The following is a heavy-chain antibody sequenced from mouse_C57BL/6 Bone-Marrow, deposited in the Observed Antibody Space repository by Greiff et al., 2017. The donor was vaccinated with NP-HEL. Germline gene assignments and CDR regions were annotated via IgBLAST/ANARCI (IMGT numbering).Heavy chain of an antibody. V-gene: IGHV1-82*01. Sequence: VQLQQSGPELVKPGASVKISCKASGYAFSSSWMNWVQQRPGKGLEWIGRIYPGDGDTNYNGKFKGTATLTADKSSSTAYMQLSSLTSEDSAVYFCAREVLRYFDYWGQGTTLTVSS. CDR1: GYAFSSSW. CDR3: AREVLRYFDY. CDR2: IYPGDGDT. J-gene: IGHJ2*01. D-gene: IGHD1-1*01.